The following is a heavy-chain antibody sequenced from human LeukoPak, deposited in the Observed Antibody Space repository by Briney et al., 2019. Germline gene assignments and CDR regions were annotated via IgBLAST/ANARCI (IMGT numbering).Heavy chain of an antibody. J-gene: IGHJ4*02. CDR2: ISAYNGNT. Sequence: GASVKVSCKASGYTFTGYYMHWVRQAPVQGLEWMGWISAYNGNTNYAQKLQGRVTMTTDTPTSTAYMELRSLRSEDTAVYYCARERSGSYRFDYWGQGTLVTVSS. V-gene: IGHV1-18*04. CDR1: GYTFTGYY. D-gene: IGHD1-26*01. CDR3: ARERSGSYRFDY.